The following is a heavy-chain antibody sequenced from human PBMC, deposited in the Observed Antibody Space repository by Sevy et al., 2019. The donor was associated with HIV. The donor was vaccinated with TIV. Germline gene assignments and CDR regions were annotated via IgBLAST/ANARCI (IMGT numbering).Heavy chain of an antibody. J-gene: IGHJ6*02. D-gene: IGHD2-2*01. CDR2: ISGMSNYI. CDR3: AKVLHIVVVPAAIDYYYGMDV. Sequence: GGSLRLSCAASGFTFSSYSMNWVRQAPGKGLEWVSSISGMSNYIYYADSVKGRFTISRDNAKNSLYLQMNSLRAEDTAVYFCAKVLHIVVVPAAIDYYYGMDVWGQGTTVTVSS. CDR1: GFTFSSYS. V-gene: IGHV3-21*01.